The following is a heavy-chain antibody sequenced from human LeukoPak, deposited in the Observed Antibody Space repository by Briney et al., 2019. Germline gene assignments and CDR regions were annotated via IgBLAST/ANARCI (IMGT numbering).Heavy chain of an antibody. CDR1: GFTFSSFA. J-gene: IGHJ4*02. Sequence: GGSLRLSCAASGFTFSSFAMHWVRQAPGKGLEYVAAISRNGGSTYYADSVKGRFTISRDNSKNTLYLQMSSLRAEDTAVYLCVKDLRSDFMGVLSRYLSYWGQGTLVTVSS. D-gene: IGHD2/OR15-2a*01. CDR2: ISRNGGST. CDR3: VKDLRSDFMGVLSRYLSY. V-gene: IGHV3-64D*09.